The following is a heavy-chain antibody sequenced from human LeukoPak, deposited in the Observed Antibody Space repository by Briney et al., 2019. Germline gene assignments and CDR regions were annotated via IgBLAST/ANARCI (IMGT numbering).Heavy chain of an antibody. D-gene: IGHD6-13*01. CDR3: AREASSTTQLYYYYGMDV. J-gene: IGHJ6*02. CDR2: ISSSGSTI. CDR1: GFTSSDYY. V-gene: IGHV3-11*01. Sequence: GGSLRLSCAASGFTSSDYYMSWIRQAPGKGLEWVSYISSSGSTIYYADSVKGRFTISRDNAKNSLYLQMNSLRAEDTAVYYCAREASSTTQLYYYYGMDVWGQGTTVTVSS.